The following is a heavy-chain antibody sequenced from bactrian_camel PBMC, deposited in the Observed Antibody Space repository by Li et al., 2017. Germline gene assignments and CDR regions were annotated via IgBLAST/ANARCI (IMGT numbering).Heavy chain of an antibody. D-gene: IGHD1*01. CDR2: ISWRGDHT. Sequence: VQLVESGGGLVQSGGSLRLSCAASGFTFDDYAMSWVRQASGKGLEWVSAISWRGDHTTYADSMKGQFTISRDNDKSMVYLQMNSLKPEDTAVYYCATEGWVGGFTYWGQGTQVTVS. J-gene: IGHJ4*01. V-gene: IGHV3-1*01. CDR3: ATEGWVGGFTY. CDR1: GFTFDDYA.